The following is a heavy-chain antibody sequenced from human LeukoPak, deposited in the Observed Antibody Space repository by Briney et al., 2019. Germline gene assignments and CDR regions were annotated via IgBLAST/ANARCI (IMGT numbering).Heavy chain of an antibody. CDR1: GFIFSSHG. CDR2: ISSNGGST. D-gene: IGHD6-13*01. CDR3: ARTSGSSWYYPRAFDY. Sequence: GGTLRLSCAASGFIFSSHGMNWVRQAPGKGLEYVSAISSNGGSTYYANSVKGRFTISRDNSKNTLYLQMGSLRAEDMAVYYCARTSGSSWYYPRAFDYWGQGTLVTVSS. V-gene: IGHV3-64*01. J-gene: IGHJ4*02.